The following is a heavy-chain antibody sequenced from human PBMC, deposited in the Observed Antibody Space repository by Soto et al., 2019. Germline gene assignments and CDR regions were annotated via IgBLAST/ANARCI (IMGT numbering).Heavy chain of an antibody. D-gene: IGHD6-13*01. CDR2: INHSGST. CDR3: ARASTYSSSWYVARWFDP. CDR1: GGSFSGYY. V-gene: IGHV4-34*01. Sequence: PSETLSLTCAVYGGSFSGYYWSWIRQPPGKGLEWIGEINHSGSTNYNPSLKSRVTISVDTSKNQFSLKLSSVTAADTAVYYCARASTYSSSWYVARWFDPWGQGTLVTVS. J-gene: IGHJ5*02.